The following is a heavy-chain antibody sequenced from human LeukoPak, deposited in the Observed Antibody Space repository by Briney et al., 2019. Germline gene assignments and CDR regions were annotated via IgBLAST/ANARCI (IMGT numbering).Heavy chain of an antibody. V-gene: IGHV3-30*02. CDR2: IRYDGNLQ. Sequence: GGSLRLSCAASGFTVSNNYMSWVRQAAGKGLEWVAVIRYDGNLQYHADSVKGRFTVSKDNFKDTLYLHMNGLRPEDSAVYYCSREASEAFDIWGQGSMVTVS. CDR1: GFTVSNNY. J-gene: IGHJ3*02. CDR3: SREASEAFDI.